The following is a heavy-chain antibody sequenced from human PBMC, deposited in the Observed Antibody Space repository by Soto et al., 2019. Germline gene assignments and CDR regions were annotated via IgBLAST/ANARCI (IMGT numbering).Heavy chain of an antibody. CDR3: STTVITAPLFEY. CDR1: GFTFSGH. J-gene: IGHJ4*02. CDR2: IRNKPNGHTT. D-gene: IGHD2-21*02. V-gene: IGHV3-72*01. Sequence: EVQLVESGGGLVQPGGSLRLSCEGSGFTFSGHMDWVRQAPGKGLEWLGRIRNKPNGHTTAYAAAVKGRFTISRDDSKNLVYLEMNSLKSEDTALYYCSTTVITAPLFEYWGQGTLVAVSS.